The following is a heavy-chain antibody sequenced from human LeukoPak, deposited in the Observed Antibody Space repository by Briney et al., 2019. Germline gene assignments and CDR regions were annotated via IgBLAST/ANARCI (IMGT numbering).Heavy chain of an antibody. CDR3: ARRLPSLYYGMDV. J-gene: IGHJ6*02. CDR2: ISSSGSTI. D-gene: IGHD2-15*01. CDR1: GFTFSSYE. Sequence: PGGSLRPSCAASGFTFSSYEMNWVRQAPGKGLEWVSYISSSGSTIYYADSVKGRFTISRDNAKNSLYLQMNSLRAEDTAVYYCARRLPSLYYGMDVWGQGTTVTVSS. V-gene: IGHV3-48*03.